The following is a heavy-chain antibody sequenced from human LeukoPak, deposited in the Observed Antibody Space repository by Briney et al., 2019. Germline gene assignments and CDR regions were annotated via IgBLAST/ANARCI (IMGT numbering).Heavy chain of an antibody. D-gene: IGHD3-22*01. V-gene: IGHV4-38-2*01. CDR2: IYRSGTT. CDR1: GYSLCTDYY. CDR3: ARHRASSRGGSGYSQGGFDY. Sequence: SETLSLTCAASGYSLCTDYYWGWIRPPPEKGLEWIGRIYRSGTTSYNPSLQSRVTTSVDTSKSQFSLNLNSVTAADTAVYYCARHRASSRGGSGYSQGGFDYWGQGTLVTVSS. J-gene: IGHJ4*02.